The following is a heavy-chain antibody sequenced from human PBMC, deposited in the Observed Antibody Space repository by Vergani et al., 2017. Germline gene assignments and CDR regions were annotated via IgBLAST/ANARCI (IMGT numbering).Heavy chain of an antibody. V-gene: IGHV2-70*15. CDR2: IDWNDDK. J-gene: IGHJ4*02. CDR3: ARFIAEAGTSNFDY. Sequence: QVTLRESGPALVKPTQTLTLTCTFSGFSLSTSGMCVSWIRQPPGKALEWLARIDWNDDKYYSTSLKTRLTISKDNSKNQVVLTMTNMDPVDTAKYYCARFIAEAGTSNFDYWSQGTLVTVSS. CDR1: GFSLSTSGMC. D-gene: IGHD6-13*01.